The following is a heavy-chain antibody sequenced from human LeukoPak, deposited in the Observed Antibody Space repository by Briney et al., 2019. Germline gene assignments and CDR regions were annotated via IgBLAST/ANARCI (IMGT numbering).Heavy chain of an antibody. CDR2: ISSRSTYI. CDR3: ARILSGKRDGYNMDY. J-gene: IGHJ4*02. Sequence: GGSLRLSCSASGFTFNGYSINWVRQAPGKGLEWVPSISSRSTYIYYADSVKGRFTVSRDNAKNSLSLQMNSLRVEDTAVYYCARILSGKRDGYNMDYWGQGTLVTVSS. CDR1: GFTFNGYS. D-gene: IGHD5-24*01. V-gene: IGHV3-21*01.